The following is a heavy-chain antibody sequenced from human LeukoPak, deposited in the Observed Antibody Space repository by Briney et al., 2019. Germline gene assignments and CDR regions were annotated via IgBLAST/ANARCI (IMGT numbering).Heavy chain of an antibody. Sequence: SETLSLTCTVSGGSISGYYWSWIRQPPGKGLEWIGYIYYSGSTNYNPSLKSRVTISVDTSKNQFSLKLSSVTAADTAVYYCARLGYYYDINWFDPWGQGTLVTVSS. CDR2: IYYSGST. CDR3: ARLGYYYDINWFDP. CDR1: GGSISGYY. D-gene: IGHD3-22*01. J-gene: IGHJ5*02. V-gene: IGHV4-59*08.